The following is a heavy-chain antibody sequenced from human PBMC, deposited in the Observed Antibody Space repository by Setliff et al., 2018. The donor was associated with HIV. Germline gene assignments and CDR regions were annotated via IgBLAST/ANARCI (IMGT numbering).Heavy chain of an antibody. D-gene: IGHD3-10*01. J-gene: IGHJ6*02. CDR2: MYYSGST. V-gene: IGHV4-39*07. CDR3: ARDPYGSGSYHYYYGMDV. Sequence: SETLSLTCTVSGGSISSSYYYWGWIRQPPGKGLEWIGSMYYSGSTYYNLSLKSRVTISVDTSKNQFSLKLNSVTAADTAVYYCARDPYGSGSYHYYYGMDVWGQGTTVTVSS. CDR1: GGSISSSYYY.